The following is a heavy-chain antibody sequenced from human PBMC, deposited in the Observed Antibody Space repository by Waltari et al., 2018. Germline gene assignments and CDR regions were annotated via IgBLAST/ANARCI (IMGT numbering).Heavy chain of an antibody. CDR1: GYSISSGYY. D-gene: IGHD1-26*01. V-gene: IGHV4-38-2*01. Sequence: QVQLQESGPGLVKPSETLSLTCAVSGYSISSGYYWGWIRQPPGKGLEWIGSIYHSGSTYYNPSLKSRVTISVDTSKNQFSLKLSSVTSADTAVYYCARHMYSGSPGAYWGQGTLVTVSS. J-gene: IGHJ4*02. CDR2: IYHSGST. CDR3: ARHMYSGSPGAY.